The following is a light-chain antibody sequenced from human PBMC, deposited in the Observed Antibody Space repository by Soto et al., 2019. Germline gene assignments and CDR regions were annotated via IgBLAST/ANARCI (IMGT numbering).Light chain of an antibody. CDR1: SSDVGGYNY. CDR3: SSYTSSSTRV. CDR2: EVS. Sequence: QSALTQPASVSGSPGQSITISCTGTSSDVGGYNYVSWYQQHPGKAPKLTIYEVSNRPSGVSNRFSGSKSGNTASLTISGLQAEDEADYYCSSYTSSSTRVFGEGPSSPS. V-gene: IGLV2-14*01. J-gene: IGLJ3*02.